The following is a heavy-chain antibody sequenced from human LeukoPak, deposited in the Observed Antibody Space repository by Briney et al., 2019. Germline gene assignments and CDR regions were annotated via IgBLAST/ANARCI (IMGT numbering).Heavy chain of an antibody. CDR3: ARGLLSYYYGMAV. CDR1: GFTFSAHS. CDR2: ISGNSDYI. V-gene: IGHV3-21*01. J-gene: IGHJ6*02. Sequence: GGSLRLSCAASGFTFSAHSMNWVRQAPGKGLEWVSSISGNSDYIYYADSLEGRFTISRDNSKNTLYLQMNSLRVEDTAVYYCARGLLSYYYGMAVWGQGTTVTVSS. D-gene: IGHD3-10*01.